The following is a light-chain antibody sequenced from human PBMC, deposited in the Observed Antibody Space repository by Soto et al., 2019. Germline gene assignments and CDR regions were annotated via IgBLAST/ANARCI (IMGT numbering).Light chain of an antibody. J-gene: IGKJ4*01. CDR3: QQYHTWPVT. CDR2: GAS. V-gene: IGKV3-15*01. Sequence: EIVLTQSPGPLSLSPGEIATLSCXASQSVSSSYLAWYQQKPGQAPRLLIYGASTRATGIPARFSGSGSGTEFTLTINSLQSEDCATYYCQQYHTWPVTFGGGTKVDIK. CDR1: QSVSSSY.